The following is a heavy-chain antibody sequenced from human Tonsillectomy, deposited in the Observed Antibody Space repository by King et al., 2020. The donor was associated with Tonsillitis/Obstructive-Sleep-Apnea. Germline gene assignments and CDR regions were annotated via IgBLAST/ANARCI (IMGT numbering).Heavy chain of an antibody. CDR1: GFSLSTSGVG. D-gene: IGHD5-18*01. V-gene: IGHV2-5*02. CDR3: ALDVDTAMVPGAFDY. CDR2: IYWDDDK. J-gene: IGHJ4*02. Sequence: HITLKESGPTLVKPPQTLTLTCTFSGFSLSTSGVGVGWIRQPPGKALEWLALIYWDDDKRYSPSLKSRLTITKDTSKNQVVLTMTNMAPVDTATYYCALDVDTAMVPGAFDYWGQGTLVTVSS.